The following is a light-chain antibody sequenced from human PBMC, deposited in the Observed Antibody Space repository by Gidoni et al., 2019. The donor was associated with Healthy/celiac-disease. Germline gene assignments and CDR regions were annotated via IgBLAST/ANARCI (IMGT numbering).Light chain of an antibody. V-gene: IGKV3-20*01. Sequence: EIGLTQSPGTLSLSPGERATLSCRASQSVSSSYLAWYQQTPGHAPSLLIYGASSSATGIPDRFSGSGSGTDFTLTISRLEPEDFAVYYCQQYGSSLYTFGQGTKLEIK. CDR1: QSVSSSY. CDR3: QQYGSSLYT. CDR2: GAS. J-gene: IGKJ2*01.